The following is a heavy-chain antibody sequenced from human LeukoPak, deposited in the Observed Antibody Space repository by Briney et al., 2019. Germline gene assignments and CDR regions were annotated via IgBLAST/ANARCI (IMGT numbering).Heavy chain of an antibody. J-gene: IGHJ4*02. CDR3: ARDHYHSSDY. D-gene: IGHD3-22*01. Sequence: GGSLRLSCAASGFTFSSYAMHWVRQAPGKGLEWVAVISYDGSNKYYADSVKGRFTISRDNSKNTLYLQMNSLRAEDTAIYYCARDHYHSSDYWGQGTLVTVSS. V-gene: IGHV3-30-3*01. CDR1: GFTFSSYA. CDR2: ISYDGSNK.